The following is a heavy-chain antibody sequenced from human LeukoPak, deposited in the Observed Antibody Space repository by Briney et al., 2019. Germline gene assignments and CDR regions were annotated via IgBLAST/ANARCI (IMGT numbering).Heavy chain of an antibody. J-gene: IGHJ6*02. CDR3: ARGDIVVVPAAPDYYYYGMDV. CDR1: GGSISSYY. CDR2: IYTSGST. D-gene: IGHD2-2*01. Sequence: SETLSLTCTVSGGSISSYYWSWIRQPAGKGLEWIGRIYTSGSTNHNPSLKSRVTMSVDTSKNQFSLKLSSVTAADTAVYYCARGDIVVVPAAPDYYYYGMDVWGQGTTVTVSS. V-gene: IGHV4-4*07.